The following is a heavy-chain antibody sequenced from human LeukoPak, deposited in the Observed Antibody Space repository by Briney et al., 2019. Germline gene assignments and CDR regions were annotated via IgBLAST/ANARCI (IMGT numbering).Heavy chain of an antibody. Sequence: GGSLRLSCAASGFTFSSYSLHWVRQAPGKGLEWVANIKQDESEKYYVDSVRGRFTISRDNAENSLYLQMNSLRAEDTAVYYCARGSSFGSYWGQGTLVTVSS. CDR3: ARGSSFGSY. V-gene: IGHV3-7*01. D-gene: IGHD6-6*01. J-gene: IGHJ4*02. CDR2: IKQDESEK. CDR1: GFTFSSYS.